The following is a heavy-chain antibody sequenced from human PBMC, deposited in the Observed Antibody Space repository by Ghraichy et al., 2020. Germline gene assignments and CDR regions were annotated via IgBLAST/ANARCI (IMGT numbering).Heavy chain of an antibody. CDR2: INHRGHT. CDR1: GESFSGYY. CDR3: ARGGYWRFDY. Sequence: SQTLSLTCAVYGESFSGYYWSWIRQPPGKGLEWIGEINHRGHTNYNPSLKSRVTISVDTSKNQFSLKLSSLTAADTAIYYCARGGYWRFDYWGQGPLVTVSS. J-gene: IGHJ4*02. D-gene: IGHD3-22*01. V-gene: IGHV4-34*01.